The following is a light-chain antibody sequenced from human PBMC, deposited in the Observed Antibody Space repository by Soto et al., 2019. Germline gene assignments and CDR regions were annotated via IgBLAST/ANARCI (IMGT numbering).Light chain of an antibody. CDR2: DVS. Sequence: QSALTQPRSVSGSPGQSVTISCTGTSSDVGDYNYVSWYQQHPDKAPKLMIYDVSKRPSGVPDRFSGSKSGNTASLTISGLQPEDEADYYCCSYAGSDTYVLFGGGTKLIVL. V-gene: IGLV2-11*01. J-gene: IGLJ2*01. CDR1: SSDVGDYNY. CDR3: CSYAGSDTYVL.